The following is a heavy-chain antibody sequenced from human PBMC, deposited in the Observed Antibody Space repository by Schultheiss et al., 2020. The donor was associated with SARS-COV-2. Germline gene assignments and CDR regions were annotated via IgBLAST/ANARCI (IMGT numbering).Heavy chain of an antibody. J-gene: IGHJ4*02. D-gene: IGHD3-22*01. CDR2: IRSSGRDI. CDR1: GFTFGTYN. CDR3: ARGGKFYYDSSGTTDFDY. V-gene: IGHV3-21*01. Sequence: GGSLRLSCAASGFTFGTYNMHWVRQAPGKGLEFVASIRSSGRDIYYADSMQGRFTVSRDNAKNSMYLQMNSLRAEDTAVYYCARGGKFYYDSSGTTDFDYWGQGTLVTVSS.